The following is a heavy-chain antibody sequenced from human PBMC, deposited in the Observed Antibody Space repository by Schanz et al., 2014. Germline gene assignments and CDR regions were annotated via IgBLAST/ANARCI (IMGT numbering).Heavy chain of an antibody. CDR1: GYMFDTYG. CDR2: ISTYNGHT. D-gene: IGHD3-10*01. CDR3: ARATTRMNIFRGVTYFFDY. Sequence: QVRLVQSGAEAREPGASVKVSCKATGYMFDTYGFAWVRQAPGQGLEWMGWISTYNGHTRYGQKYKYSPSSTKDPDTATANDALRSLRPDDTAVYYCARATTRMNIFRGVTYFFDYWGQGTLVTVSS. J-gene: IGHJ4*02. V-gene: IGHV1-18*04.